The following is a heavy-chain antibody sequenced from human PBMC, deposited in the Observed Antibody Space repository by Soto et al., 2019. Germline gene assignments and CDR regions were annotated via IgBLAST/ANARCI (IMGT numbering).Heavy chain of an antibody. J-gene: IGHJ5*02. V-gene: IGHV4-39*01. CDR2: IFYSGGT. CDR3: ARQASGYYYGWFDP. CDR1: GGSILDSTYY. D-gene: IGHD3-22*01. Sequence: SETLSLTCTVSGGSILDSTYYWAWIRQPPGKGLEWIGTIFYSGGTFYTPSLKSRVTMSVDTSNNQFSLKLSSVTAADTAVYYCARQASGYYYGWFDPWGQGTLVTSPQ.